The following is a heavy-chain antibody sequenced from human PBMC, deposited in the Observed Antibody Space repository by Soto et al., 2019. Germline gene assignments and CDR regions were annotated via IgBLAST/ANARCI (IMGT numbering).Heavy chain of an antibody. CDR3: ARESLDRDDAFDI. CDR1: GYTFTGYY. Sequence: RASVKVSCKASGYTFTGYYMHWVRQAPGHGLEWMGWINPKTGGTNYAQKFQGRVTMTRDTSISTAYMDLSRLRSDDTAVYYCARESLDRDDAFDIWGQGTRVTVSS. V-gene: IGHV1-2*02. D-gene: IGHD1-1*01. CDR2: INPKTGGT. J-gene: IGHJ3*02.